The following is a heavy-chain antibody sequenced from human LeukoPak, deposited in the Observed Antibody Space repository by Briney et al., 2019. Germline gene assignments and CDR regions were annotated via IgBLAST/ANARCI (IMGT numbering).Heavy chain of an antibody. CDR3: AKGDSSSWQLDY. CDR2: ISYDGRNK. D-gene: IGHD6-13*01. J-gene: IGHJ4*02. Sequence: GGSLRLSCAASRFTFSSYGMHWVRQAPGKGLEWVAVISYDGRNKNCADSVKGRFTISRDNSKNTLYLQMNSLRVEDTAVYYCAKGDSSSWQLDYWGQGTLVTVSS. CDR1: RFTFSSYG. V-gene: IGHV3-30*18.